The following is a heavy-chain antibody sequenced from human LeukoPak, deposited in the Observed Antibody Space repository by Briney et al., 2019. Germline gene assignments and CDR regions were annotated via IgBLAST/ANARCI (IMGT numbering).Heavy chain of an antibody. V-gene: IGHV4-59*11. CDR1: GGSISSHY. D-gene: IGHD2-2*01. Sequence: PSETLSLTCTVSGGSISSHYWSWIRQPPGKGLEWIGYIYYSGSTNYNPSLKSRVTISVDTSKNQFSLKLSSVTAADTAVYYCARGIVVVPADTRDYYYYMDVWGKGTTVIVSS. CDR2: IYYSGST. CDR3: ARGIVVVPADTRDYYYYMDV. J-gene: IGHJ6*03.